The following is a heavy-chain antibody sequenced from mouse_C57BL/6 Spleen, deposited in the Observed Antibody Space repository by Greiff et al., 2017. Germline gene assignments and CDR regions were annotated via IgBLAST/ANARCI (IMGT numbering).Heavy chain of an antibody. CDR3: ARGYYGRRYFGV. V-gene: IGHV1-64*01. Sequence: QVQLQQPGAELVKPGASVKLSCKASGYTFTSYWMHWVKQRPGQGLEWIGMIHPNSGSTNYNEKFKSKATLTVDKSSSTAYMQLSSLTSEDSAVYYCARGYYGRRYFGVWGTGTTVTVSS. CDR2: IHPNSGST. J-gene: IGHJ1*03. CDR1: GYTFTSYW. D-gene: IGHD1-1*01.